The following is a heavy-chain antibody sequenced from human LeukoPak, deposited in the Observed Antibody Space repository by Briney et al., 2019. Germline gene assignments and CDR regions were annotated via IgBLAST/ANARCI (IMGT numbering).Heavy chain of an antibody. CDR2: INPNSGGT. Sequence: ASVKVSCKASGYTFTGYYMHWVRQAPGQGLEWMGWINPNSGGTNYAQKFQGRVTMTRDTSISTAYMELSRLRSDDTAVYYCARVMTTVTIYFDYWGQGTLVTVSS. V-gene: IGHV1-2*02. CDR3: ARVMTTVTIYFDY. CDR1: GYTFTGYY. J-gene: IGHJ4*02. D-gene: IGHD4-17*01.